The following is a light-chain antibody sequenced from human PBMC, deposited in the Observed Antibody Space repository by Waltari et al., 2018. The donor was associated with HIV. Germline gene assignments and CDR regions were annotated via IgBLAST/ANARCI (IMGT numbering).Light chain of an antibody. CDR2: GAS. Sequence: ETVMTQSPAPLSVSPGERATLSCRASQSVSNNLAWYQQKPGQAPRLLIYGASTRAAGIPARVSGSGSGTEFTLTITSLQSEDSALYYCQQYNNWHTFGQGTKLEIK. V-gene: IGKV3-15*01. CDR1: QSVSNN. J-gene: IGKJ2*01. CDR3: QQYNNWHT.